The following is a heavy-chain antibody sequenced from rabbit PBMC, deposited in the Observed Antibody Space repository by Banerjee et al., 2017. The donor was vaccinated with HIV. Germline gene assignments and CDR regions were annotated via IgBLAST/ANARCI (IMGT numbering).Heavy chain of an antibody. Sequence: QEQLEESGGGLVKPEGSLTLTCKASGFSFSDRDVMCWVRQAPGKGLEWIACINTATGKAVYATWAKGRFTFSKTSSTTVTLQMTSLTVADTATYFCARGGEGGYGYLDLWGQGTLATVS. CDR3: ARGGEGGYGYLDL. CDR2: INTATGKA. J-gene: IGHJ4*01. D-gene: IGHD5-1*01. V-gene: IGHV1S45*01. CDR1: GFSFSDRDV.